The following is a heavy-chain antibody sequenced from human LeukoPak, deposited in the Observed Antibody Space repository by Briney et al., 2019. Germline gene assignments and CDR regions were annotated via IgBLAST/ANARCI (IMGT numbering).Heavy chain of an antibody. D-gene: IGHD7-27*01. Sequence: PGGSLRLSCAVSGFSFSNYSMSWVRQAPGKGLEWVSYINTRSTTIYYADSVKGRFTISRDSAKNSLYLQMNSLRAEDTALYYCARETGDYYYYYYMDVWGKGTTVTVSS. J-gene: IGHJ6*03. V-gene: IGHV3-48*01. CDR2: INTRSTTI. CDR1: GFSFSNYS. CDR3: ARETGDYYYYYYMDV.